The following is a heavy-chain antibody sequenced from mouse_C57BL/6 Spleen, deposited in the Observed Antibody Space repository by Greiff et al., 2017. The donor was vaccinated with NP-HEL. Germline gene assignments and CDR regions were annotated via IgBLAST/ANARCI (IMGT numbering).Heavy chain of an antibody. CDR3: ARTGLRRPLDY. CDR1: GFTFSSYA. Sequence: EVQRVESGGGLVKPGGSLKLSCAASGFTFSSYAMSWVRQTPEKRLEWVATISDGGSYTYYPDNVKGRFTISRDNAKNNLYLQMSHLKSEDTAMYYCARTGLRRPLDYWGQGTTLTVSS. CDR2: ISDGGSYT. V-gene: IGHV5-4*01. J-gene: IGHJ2*01. D-gene: IGHD2-2*01.